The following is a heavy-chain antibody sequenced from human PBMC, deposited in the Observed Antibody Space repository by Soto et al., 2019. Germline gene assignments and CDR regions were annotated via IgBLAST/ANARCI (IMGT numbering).Heavy chain of an antibody. J-gene: IGHJ4*02. CDR1: GGSISSYY. D-gene: IGHD3-22*01. CDR2: IYYSGST. CDR3: ARGVAYYYDSSGLD. V-gene: IGHV4-59*01. Sequence: PSETLSLTCTVSGGSISSYYWSWIRQPPGKGLEWIGYIYYSGSTNYNPSLKSRVTISVDTSKNQFSLKLSSVTAADTAVYYCARGVAYYYDSSGLDWGQGTLVTVSS.